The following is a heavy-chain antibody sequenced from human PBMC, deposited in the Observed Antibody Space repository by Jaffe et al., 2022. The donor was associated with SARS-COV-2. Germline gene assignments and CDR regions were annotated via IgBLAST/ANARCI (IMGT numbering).Heavy chain of an antibody. Sequence: QLQLQESGPGLVKPSETLSLTCTVSGGSISSSSYSWGWIRQPPGKGLEWIGSAYDSGSTYYNPSLKSRVTISVDTSKNQFSLQLTSVTAADTAVYYCARHRSGTYWDALDIWGQGTVVTVSS. CDR3: ARHRSGTYWDALDI. D-gene: IGHD1-26*01. V-gene: IGHV4-39*01. CDR2: AYDSGST. J-gene: IGHJ3*02. CDR1: GGSISSSSYS.